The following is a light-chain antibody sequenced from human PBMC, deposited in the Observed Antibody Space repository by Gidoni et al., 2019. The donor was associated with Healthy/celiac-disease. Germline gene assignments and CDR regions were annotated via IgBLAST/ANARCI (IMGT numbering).Light chain of an antibody. CDR2: GAS. CDR1: QRVSSSY. J-gene: IGKJ2*01. V-gene: IGKV3-20*01. CDR3: QQYGSSLMYT. Sequence: EILLTQSPGTLSLSPGESATLYCAALQRVSSSYLAWYQQKPGQAPRLLIYGASSRATGLPDRCSGSRSGTDFTLTISRLEPEDVAVYYCQQYGSSLMYTFGQGTKLEIK.